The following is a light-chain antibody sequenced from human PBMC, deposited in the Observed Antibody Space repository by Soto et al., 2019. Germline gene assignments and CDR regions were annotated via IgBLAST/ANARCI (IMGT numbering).Light chain of an antibody. V-gene: IGKV1-27*01. CDR3: QKYSSVPV. Sequence: DIQMTQSPPSLSASVGDRVTITCRASQGIRNFVAWYQQKPGKAPKLLIYAASTLQSGVPPRFSGSGSGTDFPRTITSLQPEEVATYSCQKYSSVPVFGPGTKVEIK. J-gene: IGKJ3*01. CDR2: AAS. CDR1: QGIRNF.